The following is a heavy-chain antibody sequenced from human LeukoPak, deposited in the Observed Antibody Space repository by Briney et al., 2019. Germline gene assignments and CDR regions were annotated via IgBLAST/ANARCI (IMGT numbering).Heavy chain of an antibody. J-gene: IGHJ3*02. D-gene: IGHD2-21*01. CDR3: AREFRLWKTFDM. CDR2: INTDGSTT. Sequence: GGSLRLSCAASGFTFSSYWMNWVRQAPGKGLGWVSHINTDGSTTTYADSVKGRFTISRDNAKNTLYLQMNSLRAEDTAVYYCAREFRLWKTFDMWGQGTMVTVSS. V-gene: IGHV3-74*01. CDR1: GFTFSSYW.